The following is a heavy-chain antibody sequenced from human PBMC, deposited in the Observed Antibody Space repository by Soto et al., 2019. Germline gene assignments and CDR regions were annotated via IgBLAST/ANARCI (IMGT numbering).Heavy chain of an antibody. J-gene: IGHJ6*02. CDR2: ISGSGGST. V-gene: IGHV3-23*01. CDR3: AKDLLVVPAARDAYYYYGMDV. CDR1: GFTFSSYA. D-gene: IGHD2-2*01. Sequence: EVQLLESGGGLVQPGGSLRLSCAASGFTFSSYAMSWVRQAPGTGLEWVSAISGSGGSTYYADSVKGRFTIARDNSKNTMYLQMNSLRAEDTAVYYCAKDLLVVPAARDAYYYYGMDVWGQGTTVTVSS.